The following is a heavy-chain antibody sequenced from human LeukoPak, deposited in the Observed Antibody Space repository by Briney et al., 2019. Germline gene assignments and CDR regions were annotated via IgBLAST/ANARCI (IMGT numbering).Heavy chain of an antibody. CDR2: IYYSGST. Sequence: PSETLSLTCTVSGGSISSSSYYWGWIRQPPGKGLEWIGSIYYSGSTYYNPSLKSRVTISVDTSKNQFSLKLSSVTAADTAVYYCARDSAPYSYGAHYFDYWGQGTLVTVSS. CDR1: GGSISSSSYY. J-gene: IGHJ4*02. CDR3: ARDSAPYSYGAHYFDY. V-gene: IGHV4-39*07. D-gene: IGHD5-18*01.